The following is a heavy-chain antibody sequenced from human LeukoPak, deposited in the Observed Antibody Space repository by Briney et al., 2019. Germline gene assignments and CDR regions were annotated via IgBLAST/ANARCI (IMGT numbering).Heavy chain of an antibody. J-gene: IGHJ4*02. CDR1: GFTFSSYA. Sequence: PGGSLRLSCAASGFTFSSYAMSWVRQAPGKGLEWVSAISGSGGSTYYADSEKGRFTISRDSSKNTLYLQMNSLRAEDTAFYYCAKVPLSAGGWYEYWGQGTLVTVSS. V-gene: IGHV3-23*01. D-gene: IGHD6-19*01. CDR3: AKVPLSAGGWYEY. CDR2: ISGSGGST.